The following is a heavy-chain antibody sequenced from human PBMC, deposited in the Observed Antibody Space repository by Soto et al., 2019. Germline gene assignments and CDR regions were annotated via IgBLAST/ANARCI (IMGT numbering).Heavy chain of an antibody. Sequence: ASVKVSCTASGYTFTIYGISWVRQAPGQGLEWMGWISAYNGNTNYAQKLQGRVTMTTDTSTSTAYMELRSLRSDDTAVYYCARRVVKTGTYDYWGQGTLVTVSS. CDR1: GYTFTIYG. CDR2: ISAYNGNT. J-gene: IGHJ4*02. D-gene: IGHD1-7*01. V-gene: IGHV1-18*01. CDR3: ARRVVKTGTYDY.